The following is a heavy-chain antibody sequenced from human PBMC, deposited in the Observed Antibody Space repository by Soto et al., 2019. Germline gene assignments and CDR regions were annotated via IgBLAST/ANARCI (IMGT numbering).Heavy chain of an antibody. CDR3: ARGHDYSSGSLLYLSY. Sequence: GESLKISCKGSGYSFTNYWIGWVRQLPGKGLEWMGVIYPGDYETRYSLSFQGRVTISADKSISTAYVQWSSLEASDTAMYYCARGHDYSSGSLLYLSYWGQGTLVTGSS. V-gene: IGHV5-51*01. J-gene: IGHJ4*02. CDR2: IYPGDYET. D-gene: IGHD3-10*01. CDR1: GYSFTNYW.